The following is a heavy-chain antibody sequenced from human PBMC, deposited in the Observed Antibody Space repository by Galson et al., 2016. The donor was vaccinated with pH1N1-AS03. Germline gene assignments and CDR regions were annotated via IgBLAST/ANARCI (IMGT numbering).Heavy chain of an antibody. Sequence: SVKVSCKASGYTFTSYIMIWVRQAPGQGLECMGWINTNTGNPTYAQGFTGRFAFSLDTSVSTAYLQIGSLKAEDTAVYYCARGYMSVSGCWDYWGQGTLVTVSS. V-gene: IGHV7-4-1*01. CDR3: ARGYMSVSGCWDY. CDR2: INTNTGNP. D-gene: IGHD6-19*01. CDR1: GYTFTSYI. J-gene: IGHJ4*02.